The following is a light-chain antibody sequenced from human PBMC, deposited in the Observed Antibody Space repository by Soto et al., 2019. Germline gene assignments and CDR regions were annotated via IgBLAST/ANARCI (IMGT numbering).Light chain of an antibody. Sequence: EIVMTQSPATLSVSPGERATLSCRASQSVSSNLAGYQQKPGQAPRLLIYGASTRATGIPARFSGSWSGTEFTLTISSLQSEDFAVYYCQQYNNWPPWTFGQGTKVEIK. CDR2: GAS. CDR3: QQYNNWPPWT. J-gene: IGKJ1*01. V-gene: IGKV3-15*01. CDR1: QSVSSN.